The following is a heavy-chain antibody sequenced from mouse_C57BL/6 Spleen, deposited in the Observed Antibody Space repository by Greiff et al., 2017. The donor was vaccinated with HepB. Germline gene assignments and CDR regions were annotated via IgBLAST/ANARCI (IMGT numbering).Heavy chain of an antibody. CDR2: IYPGSGST. CDR1: GYTFTSYW. V-gene: IGHV1-55*01. J-gene: IGHJ1*03. CDR3: ARGEYYGSRPWYFDV. Sequence: QVQLQQPGAELVKPGASVKMSCKASGYTFTSYWITWVKQRPGQGLEWIGDIYPGSGSTNYNEKFKSKATLTVDTSSSTAYMQLSSLTSEDSAVYYGARGEYYGSRPWYFDVWGTGTTVTVSS. D-gene: IGHD1-1*01.